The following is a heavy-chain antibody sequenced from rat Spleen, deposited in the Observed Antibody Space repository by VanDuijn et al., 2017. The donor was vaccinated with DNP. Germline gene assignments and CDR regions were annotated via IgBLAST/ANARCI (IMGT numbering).Heavy chain of an antibody. CDR1: GFTFSAYY. CDR3: VRWNSGHFDY. J-gene: IGHJ2*01. V-gene: IGHV5-22*01. Sequence: EVQLVESGGGLVQPGRSLKLSCAASGFTFSAYYMAWVRQAPAKGLEWVAYIGSPAYAPYHVDSVKGRFTISRDNAKSTLYLQMNSLRSEDMATYYCVRWNSGHFDYWGQGVMVTVSS. CDR2: IGSPAYAP. D-gene: IGHD4-3*01.